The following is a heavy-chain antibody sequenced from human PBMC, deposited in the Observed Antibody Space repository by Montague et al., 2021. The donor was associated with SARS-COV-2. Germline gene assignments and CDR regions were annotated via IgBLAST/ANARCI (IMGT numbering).Heavy chain of an antibody. CDR3: ARDGDYGGTWYSFLQN. CDR2: TFYRSQWHT. CDR1: GDSVSSDTVA. D-gene: IGHD4-17*01. J-gene: IGHJ1*01. Sequence: CAISGDSVSSDTVAWHWIRQSPSRGLVWLGRTFYRSQWHTDSAASVRSRISFSGDISKNQFSLHLNSVTPEDTAIYYCARDGDYGGTWYSFLQNWGQGTLVIVSS. V-gene: IGHV6-1*01.